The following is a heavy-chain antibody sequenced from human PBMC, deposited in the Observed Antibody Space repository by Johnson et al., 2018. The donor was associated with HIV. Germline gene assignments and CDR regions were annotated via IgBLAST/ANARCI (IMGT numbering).Heavy chain of an antibody. CDR2: ISYDGSNK. D-gene: IGHD5-24*01. Sequence: QAQLVESGGGVVQPGRSLRLSCAASGFTFSSYAMHWVRQAPGKGLEWVAVISYDGSNKYYADSVKGRFTISRDNSKNTLYLQMNSLRAEDTAVYYCARDGDEVGDGYNPTEIWGQGTMVTVS. CDR3: ARDGDEVGDGYNPTEI. J-gene: IGHJ3*02. CDR1: GFTFSSYA. V-gene: IGHV3-30-3*01.